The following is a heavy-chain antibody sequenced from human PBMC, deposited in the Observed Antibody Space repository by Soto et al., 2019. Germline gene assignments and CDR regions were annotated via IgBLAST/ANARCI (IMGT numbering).Heavy chain of an antibody. Sequence: SETLSLTCAVYGGSFSGYYWSWIRQPPGKGLEWIGEINHSGSTNYNPSLKSRVTISVDTSKNQFSLKLSSVTAADTAVYYCARGPGLGYDYVGGSTYLDYWGQGTLVTVSS. V-gene: IGHV4-34*01. CDR2: INHSGST. CDR1: GGSFSGYY. J-gene: IGHJ4*02. CDR3: ARGPGLGYDYVGGSTYLDY. D-gene: IGHD3-16*01.